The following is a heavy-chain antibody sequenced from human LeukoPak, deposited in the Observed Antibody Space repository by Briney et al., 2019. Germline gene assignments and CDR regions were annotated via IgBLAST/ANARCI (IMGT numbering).Heavy chain of an antibody. J-gene: IGHJ4*02. CDR3: AKDQYSGSFTAFDY. Sequence: PGGSLRPSCAASGFTFSSYAMSWVRQAPGKGLEWVSAISASGASTYYADSVKGRFTISRDKSKNTLYLQMSSLRAEDTAIYYCAKDQYSGSFTAFDYWGQGTLVTVSS. CDR2: ISASGAST. V-gene: IGHV3-23*01. CDR1: GFTFSSYA. D-gene: IGHD1-26*01.